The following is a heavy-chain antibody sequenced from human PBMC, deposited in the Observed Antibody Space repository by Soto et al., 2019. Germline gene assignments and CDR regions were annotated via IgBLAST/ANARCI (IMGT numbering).Heavy chain of an antibody. CDR2: IYYSGTT. CDR1: GGSISSDDHY. CDR3: ATVRSRWNIEY. Sequence: QVQLQESGPGLVKPSQTLSLTCIVSGGSISSDDHYWSWIRQLPGKGLECIGYIYYSGTTHSNPSLKRRICISLETSKNQFSLQLTSVTAADTALYYCATVRSRWNIEYWGQCTLVTDSS. D-gene: IGHD6-13*01. J-gene: IGHJ4*02. V-gene: IGHV4-30-4*01.